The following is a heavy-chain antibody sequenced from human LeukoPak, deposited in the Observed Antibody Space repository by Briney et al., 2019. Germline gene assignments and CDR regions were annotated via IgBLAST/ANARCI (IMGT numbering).Heavy chain of an antibody. CDR3: ATHSDWRFDY. CDR2: INQDGSER. Sequence: PGGSLRLSCAASGFTVSSNYMSWVRQAPGKGLEWVANINQDGSERNYVDSVKGRFTISRDNAKSSVFLQMNSLGADDTAVYYCATHSDWRFDYWGQGTLVSVSS. CDR1: GFTVSSNY. V-gene: IGHV3-7*01. D-gene: IGHD6-19*01. J-gene: IGHJ4*02.